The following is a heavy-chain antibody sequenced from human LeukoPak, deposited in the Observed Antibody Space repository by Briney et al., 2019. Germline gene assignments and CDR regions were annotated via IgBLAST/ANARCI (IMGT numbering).Heavy chain of an antibody. CDR3: ARVQSGCGSTSCYDAYSFDS. J-gene: IGHJ4*02. D-gene: IGHD2-2*01. CDR2: IKQDGSEK. CDR1: GFTFNNYA. Sequence: PGGSLRLSCVASGFTFNNYAMSWVRQAPGKGLEWVANIKQDGSEKYYVDSVKGRFTISRDNAKNSLYLQMISLRPDDTAVYYCARVQSGCGSTSCYDAYSFDSWGRGTLVTVSS. V-gene: IGHV3-7*03.